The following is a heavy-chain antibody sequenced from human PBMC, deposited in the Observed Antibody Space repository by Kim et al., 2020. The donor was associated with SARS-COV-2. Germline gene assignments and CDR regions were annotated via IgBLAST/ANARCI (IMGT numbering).Heavy chain of an antibody. V-gene: IGHV1-2*04. CDR2: LTPNRRVT. CDR3: ARDRVQLERRPYYYYYGMDV. Sequence: ASVKVSCKASGYTFTGYYMHWVRQAPVQMLECREGLTPNRRVTTNAQNFQVWGTMTSDTSLSTAYMELSRLRSDDTAVYYCARDRVQLERRPYYYYYGMDVWGQGTTVTVSS. D-gene: IGHD1-1*01. J-gene: IGHJ6*02. CDR1: GYTFTGYY.